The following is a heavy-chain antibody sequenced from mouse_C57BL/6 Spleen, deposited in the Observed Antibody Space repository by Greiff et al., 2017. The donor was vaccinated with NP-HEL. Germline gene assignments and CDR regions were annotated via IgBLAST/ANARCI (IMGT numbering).Heavy chain of an antibody. CDR3: ARMGGDAMDY. J-gene: IGHJ4*01. CDR1: GYSITSGYY. D-gene: IGHD2-3*01. V-gene: IGHV3-6*01. Sequence: EVQLKESGPGLVKPSQSLSLTCSVTGYSITSGYYWNWIRQFPGNKLEWMGYISYDGSNNYNPSLKNRISITRDTSKNQFFLKLNSVTTEDTATYYCARMGGDAMDYWGQGTSVTVSS. CDR2: ISYDGSN.